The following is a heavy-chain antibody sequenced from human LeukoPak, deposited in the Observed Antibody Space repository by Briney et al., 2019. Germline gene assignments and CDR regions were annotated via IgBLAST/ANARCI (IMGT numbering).Heavy chain of an antibody. CDR2: INHSGST. Sequence: SETLSLTCAVYGGSFSGYYWSWIRQPPGKGLEWIGEINHSGSTNYNPSLKSRVTISVDTSKNQFSLKLSSVTAADTAVYYCARDVAVAGTFWFDPWGQGTLVTVSS. V-gene: IGHV4-34*01. J-gene: IGHJ5*02. CDR3: ARDVAVAGTFWFDP. D-gene: IGHD6-19*01. CDR1: GGSFSGYY.